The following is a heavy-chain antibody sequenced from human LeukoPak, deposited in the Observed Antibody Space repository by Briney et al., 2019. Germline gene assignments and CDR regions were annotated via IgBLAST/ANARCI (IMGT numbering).Heavy chain of an antibody. D-gene: IGHD3-3*01. CDR2: ISSSGSTI. V-gene: IGHV3-48*04. CDR1: GFTFSSYA. J-gene: IGHJ4*02. Sequence: GGSLRLSCAASGFTFSSYAMSWVRQAPGKGLEWVSYISSSGSTIYYADSVKGRFTISRDNAKNSLYLQMNSLRAEDTAVYYCAAGRTYYDSWSGYTQNYFDYWGQGTLVTVSS. CDR3: AAGRTYYDSWSGYTQNYFDY.